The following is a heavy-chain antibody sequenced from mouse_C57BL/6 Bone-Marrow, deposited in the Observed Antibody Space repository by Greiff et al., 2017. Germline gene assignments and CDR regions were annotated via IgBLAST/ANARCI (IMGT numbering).Heavy chain of an antibody. Sequence: EVQLVESGGGLVKPGGSLKLSCAAPGFTFSDYGMHWVRQAPEKGLEWVAYISSGSSTIYYADTVKGRFTISRDNAKNTLFLQMTSLRSEDTAMYYCARGDCGSSYWYFDVWGTGTTVAVSS. CDR2: ISSGSSTI. D-gene: IGHD1-1*01. CDR1: GFTFSDYG. V-gene: IGHV5-17*01. CDR3: ARGDCGSSYWYFDV. J-gene: IGHJ1*03.